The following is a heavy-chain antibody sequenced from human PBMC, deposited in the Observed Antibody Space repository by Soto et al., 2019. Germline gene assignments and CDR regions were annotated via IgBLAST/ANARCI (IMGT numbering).Heavy chain of an antibody. CDR1: GFTFSSYS. V-gene: IGHV3-48*02. Sequence: QPGGSLRLSCAASGFTFSSYSMNWVRQAPGKGLEWVSYISSSSSTIYYADSVKGRFTISRDNAKNSLYLQMNSLRDEDTAVYYCARDADYYYDSSGYYHFDYWGQGTLVTVSS. CDR3: ARDADYYYDSSGYYHFDY. D-gene: IGHD3-22*01. J-gene: IGHJ4*02. CDR2: ISSSSSTI.